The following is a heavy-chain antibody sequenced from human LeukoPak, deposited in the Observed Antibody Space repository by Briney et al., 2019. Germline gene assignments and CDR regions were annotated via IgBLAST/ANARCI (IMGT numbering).Heavy chain of an antibody. CDR3: ARRPSSFGYFDY. D-gene: IGHD3-16*01. CDR2: IYYSGRT. J-gene: IGHJ4*02. Sequence: SETLSLTCTVSGGSISGYYWSWIRRPPGKGLEWIGTIYYSGRTYYNPSLKSGVTISVDASKSQFSLKLSSVTAADTAVYYCARRPSSFGYFDYWGQGTLVTVSS. V-gene: IGHV4-59*04. CDR1: GGSISGYY.